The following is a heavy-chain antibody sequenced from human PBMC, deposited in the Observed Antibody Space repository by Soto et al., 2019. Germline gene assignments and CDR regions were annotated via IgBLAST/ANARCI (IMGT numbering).Heavy chain of an antibody. Sequence: ASVKFSCKVSGYTLTELSMHWVRQAPGKGLEWMGGFDPEDGETIYAQKFQGRVTMTEDTSTDTAYMELSSLRSEDTAVYYCATESRALIAVADWGQGTLVTVPQ. J-gene: IGHJ4*02. D-gene: IGHD6-19*01. CDR3: ATESRALIAVAD. CDR1: GYTLTELS. CDR2: FDPEDGET. V-gene: IGHV1-24*01.